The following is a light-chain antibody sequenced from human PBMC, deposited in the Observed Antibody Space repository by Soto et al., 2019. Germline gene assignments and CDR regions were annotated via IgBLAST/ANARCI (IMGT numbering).Light chain of an antibody. CDR1: SSDVGGYTY. CDR2: DVS. V-gene: IGLV2-14*03. CDR3: TSYTSTSTPYA. J-gene: IGLJ1*01. Sequence: QSALTQPASVSGSPGQSITIYCAGTSSDVGGYTYVSWYQQHPDKAPKLMIYDVSNRPFGVSNRFSGSKSGNTASLTISGLQAEDEADYYCTSYTSTSTPYAFGSGTKVTVL.